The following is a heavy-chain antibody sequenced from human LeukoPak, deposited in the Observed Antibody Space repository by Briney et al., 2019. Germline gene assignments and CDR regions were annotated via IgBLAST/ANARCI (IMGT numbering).Heavy chain of an antibody. CDR1: GHTFTSYY. CDR3: ATTGNSNHDAFDI. J-gene: IGHJ3*02. CDR2: INPSGGST. V-gene: IGHV1-46*01. D-gene: IGHD1-1*01. Sequence: ASVKVSCKASGHTFTSYYMHWVRQAPGQGLEWMGIINPSGGSTSYAQKFQGRVTMTRDTSTSTVYMELSSLRSEDTAVYYCATTGNSNHDAFDIWGQGTMVTVSS.